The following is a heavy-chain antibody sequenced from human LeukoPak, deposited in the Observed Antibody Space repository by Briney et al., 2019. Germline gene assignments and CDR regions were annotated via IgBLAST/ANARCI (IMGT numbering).Heavy chain of an antibody. Sequence: GGSLRLSCAASGFTFTTYYMSWVRQAPGKGLEWVANINQDGGTKYYVDSVKGRFTISRDNAINSVFLQMNSLRAEDTAVYHCARENWTNDFWGQGTLVTVSS. V-gene: IGHV3-7*01. CDR1: GFTFTTYY. J-gene: IGHJ4*02. D-gene: IGHD1/OR15-1a*01. CDR2: INQDGGTK. CDR3: ARENWTNDF.